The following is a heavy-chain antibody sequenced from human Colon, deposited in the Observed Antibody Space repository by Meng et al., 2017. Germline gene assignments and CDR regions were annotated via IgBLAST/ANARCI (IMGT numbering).Heavy chain of an antibody. CDR2: ISNKSTYI. Sequence: GGSLRLSCAASGFTFSSYSMNWVRQAPGKGLEWVSSISNKSTYIYYADSVKGRFTISRDNAKNSLYLQMSSLRAEETAVYYCTRVACGGGICQLYDNGAQGKPVNGAS. CDR1: GFTFSSYS. V-gene: IGHV3-21*06. J-gene: IGHJ4*02. CDR3: TRVACGGGICQLYDN. D-gene: IGHD2-15*01.